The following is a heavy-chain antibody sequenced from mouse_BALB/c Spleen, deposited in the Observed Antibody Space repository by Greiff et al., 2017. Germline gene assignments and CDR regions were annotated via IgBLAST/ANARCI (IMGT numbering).Heavy chain of an antibody. Sequence: EVHLVESGGGLVQPGGSLRLSCATSGFTFTDYYMSWVRQPPGKALEWLGFIRNKANGYTTEYSASVKGRFTISRDNSQSILYLQMNTLRAEDSATYYCARVGSRYWYFDVWGAGTTVTVSS. J-gene: IGHJ1*01. V-gene: IGHV7-3*02. D-gene: IGHD1-1*01. CDR2: IRNKANGYTT. CDR3: ARVGSRYWYFDV. CDR1: GFTFTDYY.